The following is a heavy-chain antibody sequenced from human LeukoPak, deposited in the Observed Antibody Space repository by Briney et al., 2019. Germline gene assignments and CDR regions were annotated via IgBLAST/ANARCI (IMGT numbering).Heavy chain of an antibody. Sequence: GASVTVSCKASGYTFTSYGISWVRQAPGQGLERMGWISAYNGNTNYAQKLQGRVTMTTDTSTSTAYMELRSLRSDDTAVYYCAGDILTGYLHWFDPWGQGTLVTVSS. CDR2: ISAYNGNT. CDR3: AGDILTGYLHWFDP. V-gene: IGHV1-18*01. CDR1: GYTFTSYG. J-gene: IGHJ5*02. D-gene: IGHD3-9*01.